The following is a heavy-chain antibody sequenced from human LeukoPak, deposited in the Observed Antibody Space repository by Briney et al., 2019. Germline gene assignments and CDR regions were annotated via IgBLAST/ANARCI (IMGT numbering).Heavy chain of an antibody. V-gene: IGHV4-34*01. Sequence: SETLSLTCAVYGGSFSGYYWSWIRQPPGKGLEWLGEINHSGSTNYNPSLKSRVTISVDTSKNQFSLKLSSVTAADTAVYYCARRSDSSWSARAAFDIWGQGTMVTVSS. CDR2: INHSGST. CDR1: GGSFSGYY. D-gene: IGHD6-13*01. CDR3: ARRSDSSWSARAAFDI. J-gene: IGHJ3*02.